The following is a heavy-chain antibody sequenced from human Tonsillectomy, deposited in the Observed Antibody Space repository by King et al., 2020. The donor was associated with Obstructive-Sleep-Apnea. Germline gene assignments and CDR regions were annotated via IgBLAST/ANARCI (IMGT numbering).Heavy chain of an antibody. CDR2: IKQDGSER. CDR1: GFTFSNYW. D-gene: IGHD6-19*01. Sequence: VQLVESGGGLVQPGGSLRLSCAASGFTFSNYWMTWVRQAPEKGLEWGANIKQDGSERDFVDSVNGRFNISIDNAKNSLYLQMNSLRAEDTAVYYCARVLYDSGWYGYYFDYWGQGTLVTVSS. V-gene: IGHV3-7*03. J-gene: IGHJ4*02. CDR3: ARVLYDSGWYGYYFDY.